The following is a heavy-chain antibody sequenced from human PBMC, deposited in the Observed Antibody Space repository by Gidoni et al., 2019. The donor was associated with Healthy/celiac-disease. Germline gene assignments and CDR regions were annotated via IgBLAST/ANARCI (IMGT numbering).Heavy chain of an antibody. CDR1: GFTFSAYY. Sequence: QVQLVESGGGLVKPGGSLRLSCAASGFTFSAYYMSWIRQAPGKGLEWVSYSSSSSSYTNYADSVKGRFTISRDNAKNSLYLQMNSLRAEDTAVYYCARGLYDYYFDYWGQGTLVTVSS. CDR3: ARGLYDYYFDY. CDR2: SSSSSSYT. V-gene: IGHV3-11*06. J-gene: IGHJ4*02. D-gene: IGHD2-2*02.